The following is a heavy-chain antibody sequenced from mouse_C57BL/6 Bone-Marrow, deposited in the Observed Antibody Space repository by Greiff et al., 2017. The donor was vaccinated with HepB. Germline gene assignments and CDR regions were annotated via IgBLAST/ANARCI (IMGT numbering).Heavy chain of an antibody. CDR3: ARHGSSYGGWYFDV. Sequence: DVHLVESGGGLVQPGGSLKLSCAASGFTFSDYGMAWVRQAPRKGPEWVAFISNLAYSIYYADTVTGRFTISRENAKNTLYLEMSSLRSEDTAMYYCARHGSSYGGWYFDVWGTGTTVTVSS. V-gene: IGHV5-15*01. CDR2: ISNLAYSI. D-gene: IGHD1-1*01. J-gene: IGHJ1*03. CDR1: GFTFSDYG.